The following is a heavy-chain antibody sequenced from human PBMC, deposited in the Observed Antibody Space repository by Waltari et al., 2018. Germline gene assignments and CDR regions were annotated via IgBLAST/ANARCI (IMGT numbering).Heavy chain of an antibody. J-gene: IGHJ4*02. Sequence: EVQLVQSGTEVKKPGESLKISCEASGFSFSSYWIAWVRQTPGKGLEWMGIIYSPSFQGQVTISADDSKTTAYLHWTSLKASDSGIYYCARQGFGELYSLDYWGQGTLVTVSS. D-gene: IGHD3-10*01. CDR1: GFSFSSYW. V-gene: IGHV5-51*01. CDR3: ARQGFGELYSLDY.